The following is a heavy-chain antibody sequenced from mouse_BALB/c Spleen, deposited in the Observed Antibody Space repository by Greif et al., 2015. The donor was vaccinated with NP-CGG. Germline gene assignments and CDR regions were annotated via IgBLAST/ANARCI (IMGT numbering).Heavy chain of an antibody. V-gene: IGHV2-9*02. Sequence: VMLVEPGPGLVAPSQSLSITCTVSGFSLTSYGVHWVRQPPGKGLEWLGVIWAGGSTNYNSALMSGLSISKDNSKSQVFLKMNSLQTDDTAMYYCARERSMITYYFDYWGQGTTLTVSS. CDR2: IWAGGST. D-gene: IGHD2-4*01. J-gene: IGHJ2*01. CDR1: GFSLTSYG. CDR3: ARERSMITYYFDY.